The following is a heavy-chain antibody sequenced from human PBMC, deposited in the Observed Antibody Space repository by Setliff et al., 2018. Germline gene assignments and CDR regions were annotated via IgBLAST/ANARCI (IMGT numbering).Heavy chain of an antibody. D-gene: IGHD3-10*01. CDR2: ISWNSGSI. CDR3: AKAVDYYGSGGGFDY. Sequence: PAGSLRLSCAASGFVFDDFAMHWVRQVPGKGLEWVSGISWNSGSIGYADSVKGRFTISRDNAKNSLYLQMNSLRAEDMALYYCAKAVDYYGSGGGFDYWGQGTLVTVSS. V-gene: IGHV3-9*03. CDR1: GFVFDDFA. J-gene: IGHJ4*02.